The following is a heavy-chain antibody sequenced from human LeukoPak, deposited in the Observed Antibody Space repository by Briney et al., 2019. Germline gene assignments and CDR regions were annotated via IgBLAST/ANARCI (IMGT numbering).Heavy chain of an antibody. J-gene: IGHJ3*02. CDR3: AREGLEWDPYPGDAFDI. D-gene: IGHD1-26*01. CDR2: ISAYNGNT. Sequence: ASVKVSCKASGYTFTSYGISWVRQAPGQGLEWMGWISAYNGNTNYAQKLQGRVTMTTDTSTSTAYMELRSLRSDDTAVYYCAREGLEWDPYPGDAFDIWGRGTMVTVSS. V-gene: IGHV1-18*01. CDR1: GYTFTSYG.